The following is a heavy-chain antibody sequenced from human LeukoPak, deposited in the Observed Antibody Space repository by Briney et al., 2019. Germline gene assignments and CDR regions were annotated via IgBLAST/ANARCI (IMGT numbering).Heavy chain of an antibody. D-gene: IGHD4-17*01. J-gene: IGHJ6*02. V-gene: IGHV3-30-3*01. CDR2: ISYDGSNK. CDR1: GFTFSSYA. CDR3: ARDLHGDYYHYYGMDV. Sequence: GGSLRLSCAASGFTFSSYAMHWVRQAPGKGLEWVAAISYDGSNKYYADSVKGRFTVSRDNSKNTLYLQMNSLRAEDTAVYYCARDLHGDYYHYYGMDVWGQGTTVTVSS.